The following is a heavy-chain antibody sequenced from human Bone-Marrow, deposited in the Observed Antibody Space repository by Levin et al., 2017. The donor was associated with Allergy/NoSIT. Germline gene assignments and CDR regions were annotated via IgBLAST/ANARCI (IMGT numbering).Heavy chain of an antibody. V-gene: IGHV1-69*06. D-gene: IGHD1-26*01. CDR1: GGTFSSYA. J-gene: IGHJ2*01. CDR3: ARDPDGRTTNVRYFDL. Sequence: PGGSLRLSCKASGGTFSSYAISWVRQAPGQGLEWMGGIIPIFGTANYAQKFQGRVTITADKSTSTAYMELSSLRSEDTAVYYCARDPDGRTTNVRYFDLWGRGTLVTVSS. CDR2: IIPIFGTA.